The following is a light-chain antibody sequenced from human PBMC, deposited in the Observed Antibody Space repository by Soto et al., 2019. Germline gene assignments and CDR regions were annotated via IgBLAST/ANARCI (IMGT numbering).Light chain of an antibody. J-gene: IGLJ2*01. Sequence: QSALTQPRSVSVSPGQSVTISCTGTSSDVGGYNYVSWYQQHPGKAPKLMIYDVSKRPSGVPDRFSGSKSGNTASLTISGLQAEDEAEYYCCSYAGSYSVVFGGGTKLNVL. CDR2: DVS. CDR1: SSDVGGYNY. V-gene: IGLV2-11*01. CDR3: CSYAGSYSVV.